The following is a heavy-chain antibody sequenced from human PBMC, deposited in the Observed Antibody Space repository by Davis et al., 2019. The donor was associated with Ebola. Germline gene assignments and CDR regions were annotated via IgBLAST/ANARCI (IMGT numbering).Heavy chain of an antibody. V-gene: IGHV4-59*01. CDR2: IYYSGTT. CDR1: GGSFSTYY. CDR3: ARGSQWLGPDY. Sequence: GSLRLSCTVSGGSFSTYYWSWVRQPPGKGLEWVAYIYYSGTTHYNPSLRGRVTISVDTSKKHFSLKLGSVTAADTAVYYCARGSQWLGPDYWGQGNLVTVSS. J-gene: IGHJ4*02. D-gene: IGHD6-19*01.